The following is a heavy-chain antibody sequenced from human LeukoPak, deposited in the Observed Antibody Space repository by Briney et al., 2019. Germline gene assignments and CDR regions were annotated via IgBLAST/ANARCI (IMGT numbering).Heavy chain of an antibody. CDR3: ARIGIVGPTANWFDP. V-gene: IGHV4-38-2*01. CDR1: RYSLSSGYY. J-gene: IGHJ5*02. D-gene: IGHD1-26*01. Sequence: SETLSLTRSVSRYSLSSGYYWGWIRQPPGKGLEWIGNLYYSGITDYNPSLKSRVSISGDTSKNQFFLKLSSVTAADTAVYYCARIGIVGPTANWFDPWGQGTLVTVSS. CDR2: LYYSGIT.